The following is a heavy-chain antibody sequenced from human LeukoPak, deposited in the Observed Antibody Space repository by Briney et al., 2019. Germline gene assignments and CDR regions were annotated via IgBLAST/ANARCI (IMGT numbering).Heavy chain of an antibody. D-gene: IGHD5-24*01. V-gene: IGHV3-21*01. CDR2: ISSSSSYI. J-gene: IGHJ4*02. CDR3: ARDFSMATIPGY. Sequence: GGSLRLSCAASGFTFSSYSMNWVCQAPGKGLEWVSSISSSSSYIYYADSVKGRFTISRDNAKNSLYLQMNSLRAEDTAVYYCARDFSMATIPGYWGQGTLVTVSS. CDR1: GFTFSSYS.